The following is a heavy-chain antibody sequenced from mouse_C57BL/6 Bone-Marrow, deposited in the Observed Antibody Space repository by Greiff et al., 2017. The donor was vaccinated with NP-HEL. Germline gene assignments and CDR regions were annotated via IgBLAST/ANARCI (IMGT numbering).Heavy chain of an antibody. CDR2: IYPGNSDT. CDR3: TGQPYYYGSSYVGWYFDV. V-gene: IGHV1-5*01. CDR1: GYTFTSYW. D-gene: IGHD1-1*01. J-gene: IGHJ1*03. Sequence: VQLQQSGTVLARPGASVKMSCKTSGYTFTSYWMHWVKQRPGQGLEWIGAIYPGNSDTSYNQKFKGKAKLTAVTSASTAYMELSSLTNEDSAVYYCTGQPYYYGSSYVGWYFDVWGTGTTVTVSS.